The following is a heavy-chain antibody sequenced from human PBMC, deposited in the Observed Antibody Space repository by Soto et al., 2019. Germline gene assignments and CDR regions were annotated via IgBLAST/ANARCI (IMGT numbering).Heavy chain of an antibody. Sequence: SETLSLTCTVSGVSIISYYWSWIRQPPGRGLEWIGYIYYSGSTNYNPSLKSRVTISVDTSKNQFSLKLSSVTAADTAVYYCARAPRGNYGYPSYFDYWGQGTLVTVSS. CDR2: IYYSGST. J-gene: IGHJ4*02. D-gene: IGHD3-10*01. CDR1: GVSIISYY. CDR3: ARAPRGNYGYPSYFDY. V-gene: IGHV4-59*01.